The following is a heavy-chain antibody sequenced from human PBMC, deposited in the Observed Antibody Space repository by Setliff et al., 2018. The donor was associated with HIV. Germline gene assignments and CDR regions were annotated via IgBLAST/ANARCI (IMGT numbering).Heavy chain of an antibody. CDR2: IYHSATT. V-gene: IGHV4-38-2*02. D-gene: IGHD6-13*01. CDR1: GSFINSDY. J-gene: IGHJ4*02. Sequence: LSLTCTVSGSFINSDYWGWIRQPPGKGLEWIGSIYHSATTYYNPSLWGRVTISIDTSKNQFSLKLTSLTAADTAVYYCARIDGEAADTNYWGQGTLVTVSS. CDR3: ARIDGEAADTNY.